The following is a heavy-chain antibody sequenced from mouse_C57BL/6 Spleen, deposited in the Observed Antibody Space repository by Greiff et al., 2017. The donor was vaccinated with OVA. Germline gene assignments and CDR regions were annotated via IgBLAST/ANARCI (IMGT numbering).Heavy chain of an antibody. CDR2: ISSGSSTI. D-gene: IGHD1-1*01. CDR3: ARSYYYGSSYSYYAMDY. J-gene: IGHJ4*01. CDR1: GFTFSDYG. V-gene: IGHV5-17*01. Sequence: VQLKESGGGLVKPGGSLKLSCAASGFTFSDYGMHWVRQAPEKGLEWVAYISSGSSTIYYADTVKGRFTISRDNAKNTLFLQMTSLRSEDTAMYYCARSYYYGSSYSYYAMDYWGQGTSVTVSS.